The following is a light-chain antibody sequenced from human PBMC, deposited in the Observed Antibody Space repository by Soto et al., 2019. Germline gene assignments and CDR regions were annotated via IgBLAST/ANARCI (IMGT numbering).Light chain of an antibody. J-gene: IGLJ2*01. CDR2: GNN. Sequence: QSVLTQPPSVSGAPGQRVTISCTGNTSNIGAGFDIHWYQQLPGTAPKLVIYGNNNRPSGVPDLFSASKSGTSGSLAITGLQAEDEADYYCQSYDSRLSSVVFGEGTKLTVL. CDR3: QSYDSRLSSVV. CDR1: TSNIGAGFD. V-gene: IGLV1-40*01.